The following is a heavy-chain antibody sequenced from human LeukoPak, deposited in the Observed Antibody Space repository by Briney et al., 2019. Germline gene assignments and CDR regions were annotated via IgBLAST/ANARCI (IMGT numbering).Heavy chain of an antibody. D-gene: IGHD1-1*01. CDR2: ISSNGSST. J-gene: IGHJ3*02. V-gene: IGHV3-64*01. CDR1: GFTFSSCA. CDR3: ARGRFRGWNVLDNFDI. Sequence: QPGGSLRLYCAASGFTFSSCAMDWVRQAPGKGLECVSAISSNGSSTYYANSVNGRFTISRDNSKNTLYLQMGSLRAEDMAVYYCARGRFRGWNVLDNFDIWGQGKMVTVSS.